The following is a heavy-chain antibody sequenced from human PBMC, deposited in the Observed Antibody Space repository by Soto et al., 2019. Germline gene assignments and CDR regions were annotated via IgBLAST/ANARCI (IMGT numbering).Heavy chain of an antibody. CDR1: GFTFSSYA. Sequence: QVQLVESGGGVVQPGRSLRLSCAASGFTFSSYAMHWVRQAPGKGLEWVAVISYDGSNKYYADSVKGRFTISRDNSKNTLYLQMNSLIAEDTAVYYCARDRLRYNWNNFPYYYYGMDVW. J-gene: IGHJ6*01. D-gene: IGHD1-1*01. CDR2: ISYDGSNK. V-gene: IGHV3-30-3*01. CDR3: ARDRLRYNWNNFPYYYYGMDV.